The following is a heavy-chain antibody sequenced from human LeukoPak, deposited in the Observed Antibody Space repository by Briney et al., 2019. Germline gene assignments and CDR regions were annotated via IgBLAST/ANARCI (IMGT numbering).Heavy chain of an antibody. CDR1: GFTFSPRA. D-gene: IGHD2-2*01. V-gene: IGHV3-30-3*02. Sequence: GGSLRLSCAASGFTFSPRAMPWVRQAPGKGLKWVAVISSDGSDKYYADSVQGRFTISRDNSKNTLYLQMNSLRAEDTAVYYCAKPRLGYCSSTSRHGSGFDYWGQGTLVTVSS. J-gene: IGHJ4*02. CDR3: AKPRLGYCSSTSRHGSGFDY. CDR2: ISSDGSDK.